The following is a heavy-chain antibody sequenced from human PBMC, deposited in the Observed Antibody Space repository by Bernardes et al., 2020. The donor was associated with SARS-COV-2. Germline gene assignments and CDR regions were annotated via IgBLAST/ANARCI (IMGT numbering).Heavy chain of an antibody. CDR3: ARVIVRGSYSYFDY. D-gene: IGHD1-26*01. CDR2: IYYSGST. CDR1: GGSISSYY. V-gene: IGHV4-59*01. J-gene: IGHJ4*02. Sequence: SETLSLTCTVSGGSISSYYWSWIRQPPGKGLEWIGYIYYSGSTNYNPSLKSRVTISVDTSKNQFSLKLSSVTTADTAVYYCARVIVRGSYSYFDYWGQGTLVTVSS.